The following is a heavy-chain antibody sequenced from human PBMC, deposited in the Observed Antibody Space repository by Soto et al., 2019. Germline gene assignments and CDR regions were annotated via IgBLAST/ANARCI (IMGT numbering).Heavy chain of an antibody. Sequence: DVQLLESGGGLGQPGGSLRLSCSASGFNFGNFAMSWVRQAPGKGLEWVTHISGGGDRTNYADSVKGRFTISRDNSRNTLSLQMDSLSAEDTALYFCAKEVNAYCSRTSCYHAFAFRGPGTRVTVSS. CDR2: ISGGGDRT. CDR1: GFNFGNFA. V-gene: IGHV3-23*01. CDR3: AKEVNAYCSRTSCYHAFAF. J-gene: IGHJ3*01. D-gene: IGHD2-2*01.